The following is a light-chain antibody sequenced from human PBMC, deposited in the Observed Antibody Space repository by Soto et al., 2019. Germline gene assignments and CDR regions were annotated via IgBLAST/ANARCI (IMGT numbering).Light chain of an antibody. J-gene: IGKJ5*01. Sequence: EIVLTQSPGTLSLSPGERATLSCRASQSIASSYLAWYQQRPGQPPRLLLYRTFNRATGIPDRFSGTGSETDFTLTISRLEPEDFEVYYCQQYDNSQITFGHGTRLDIX. CDR2: RTF. CDR3: QQYDNSQIT. CDR1: QSIASSY. V-gene: IGKV3-20*01.